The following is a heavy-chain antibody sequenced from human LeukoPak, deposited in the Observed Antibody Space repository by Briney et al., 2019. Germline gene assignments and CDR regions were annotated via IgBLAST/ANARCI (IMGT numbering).Heavy chain of an antibody. V-gene: IGHV1-18*01. J-gene: IGHJ4*02. CDR1: GYTFISYG. CDR2: ISPYNDNT. Sequence: ASVKVSCKASGYTFISYGFSWVRQAPGQGLEWMGWISPYNDNTNYAQNLQGRVTTTTDTSTRTTYMELRSLRSDDTAVYYCARDRGSCSGGSCYFDYWGQGTLVTVSS. D-gene: IGHD2-15*01. CDR3: ARDRGSCSGGSCYFDY.